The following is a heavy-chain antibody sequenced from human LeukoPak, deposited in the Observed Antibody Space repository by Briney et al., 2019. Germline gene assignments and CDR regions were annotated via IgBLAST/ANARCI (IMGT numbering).Heavy chain of an antibody. CDR2: INSSSGHT. CDR1: VFNVISTY. V-gene: IGHV3-23*01. Sequence: PGGSLRLSRVASVFNVISTYMNSVCPAPGKGVEWVSAINSSSGHTYYADSVNGRLTISRDNSKNTLYMQMNSRRAEDTAVYYCAKVGFSEMEWLLYSDHWGQGTLGTVSS. J-gene: IGHJ4*02. CDR3: AKVGFSEMEWLLYSDH. D-gene: IGHD3-3*01.